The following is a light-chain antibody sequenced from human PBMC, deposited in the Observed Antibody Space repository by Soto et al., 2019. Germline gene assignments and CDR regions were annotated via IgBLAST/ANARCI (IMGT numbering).Light chain of an antibody. CDR1: KNDIGVYDF. Sequence: QSVLTQPPSASGSPGQSVTISCTGTKNDIGVYDFVSWYQHHPGKAPRLIIYEVVQRPSGVPDRFSGTKSGNTASLTVSGLQAADEADYFCMSYAGSTTYVFASGTKVTV. V-gene: IGLV2-8*01. CDR3: MSYAGSTTYV. J-gene: IGLJ1*01. CDR2: EVV.